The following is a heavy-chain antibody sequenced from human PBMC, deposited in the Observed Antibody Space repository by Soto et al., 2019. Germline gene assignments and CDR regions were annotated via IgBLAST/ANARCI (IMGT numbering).Heavy chain of an antibody. J-gene: IGHJ4*02. CDR1: GYPFTSYY. D-gene: IGHD3-16*01. CDR3: AREMYTTRGSPFDY. Sequence: VASVEVSCKXSGYPFTSYYVHWVRQAPGQGLEWMGFINPSSGSTSYAQKFQGRVTMTRDTSTSTVYMEVSSLRSEDTAVYYCAREMYTTRGSPFDYWGQRTLVTVSS. CDR2: INPSSGST. V-gene: IGHV1-46*01.